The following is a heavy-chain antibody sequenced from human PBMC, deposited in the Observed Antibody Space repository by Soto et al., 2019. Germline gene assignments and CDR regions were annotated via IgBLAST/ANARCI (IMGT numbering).Heavy chain of an antibody. CDR3: ARRYYDFWSGYFANNNWFDP. V-gene: IGHV1-8*01. Sequence: QVQLVQSGAEVKKPGASVKVSCKASGYTFTSYDINWVRQATGQGLEWMGWMNPNSGNTGYAQKFQGRVTMTRNTSISTAYMELSSLRSEDTAVHYCARRYYDFWSGYFANNNWFDPWGQGTLVTVSS. CDR1: GYTFTSYD. CDR2: MNPNSGNT. J-gene: IGHJ5*02. D-gene: IGHD3-3*01.